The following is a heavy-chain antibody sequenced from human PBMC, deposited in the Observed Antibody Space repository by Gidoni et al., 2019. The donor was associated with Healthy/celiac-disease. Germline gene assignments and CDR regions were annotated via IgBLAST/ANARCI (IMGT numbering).Heavy chain of an antibody. D-gene: IGHD3-22*01. Sequence: EVQLVESGGGLVQPGRSLRLPFAASGCTCDDYAMHWVRQAPGKGLEWVSGISWNSGSIGYADSVKGRFTISRDNAKNSLYLQMNSLRAEDTALYYCAKDMHYYDSSGYVAFDIWGQGTMVTVSS. V-gene: IGHV3-9*01. CDR1: GCTCDDYA. CDR2: ISWNSGSI. CDR3: AKDMHYYDSSGYVAFDI. J-gene: IGHJ3*02.